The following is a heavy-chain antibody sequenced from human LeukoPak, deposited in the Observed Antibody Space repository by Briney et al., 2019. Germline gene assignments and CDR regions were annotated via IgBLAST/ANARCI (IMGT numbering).Heavy chain of an antibody. V-gene: IGHV1-46*01. J-gene: IGHJ2*01. Sequence: ASVKVSCKASGYTFTNYFVYWVRQAPGQGLEWIGIINPTSVGREYAQKFQGRITMTRDTSTSTVYMELNSVRSDDTAVYYCARMGRGDQDWYFDLWGRGTLITVSS. D-gene: IGHD4-17*01. CDR3: ARMGRGDQDWYFDL. CDR2: INPTSVGR. CDR1: GYTFTNYF.